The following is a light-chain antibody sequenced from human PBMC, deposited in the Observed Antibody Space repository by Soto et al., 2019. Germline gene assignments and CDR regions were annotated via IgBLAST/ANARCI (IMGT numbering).Light chain of an antibody. CDR2: GAA. CDR1: QSVNSNY. V-gene: IGKV3-20*01. CDR3: QHYGSPPPYT. J-gene: IGKJ2*01. Sequence: EIVLTQSPGTLSLSPGERAALSCRASQSVNSNYLAWYQQKFGQAPRLLIYGAATRATGIPDRFSGTGSGTDFTLTISRLEPEDFAVYYCQHYGSPPPYTFGQWTKLEIK.